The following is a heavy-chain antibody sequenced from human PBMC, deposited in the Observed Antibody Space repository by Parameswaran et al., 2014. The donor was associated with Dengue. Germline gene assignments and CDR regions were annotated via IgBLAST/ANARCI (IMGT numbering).Heavy chain of an antibody. D-gene: IGHD2-8*02. CDR2: IYHSGST. CDR3: ASLTARHYWYYFDN. V-gene: IGHV4-31*02. Sequence: RWIRQPPGKGLEWIGYIYHSGSTYYNPSLKSRATISVDTSKNQFSLKLRSVTAADTAVYYCASLTARHYWYYFDNWGQGTLVTVSS. J-gene: IGHJ4*02.